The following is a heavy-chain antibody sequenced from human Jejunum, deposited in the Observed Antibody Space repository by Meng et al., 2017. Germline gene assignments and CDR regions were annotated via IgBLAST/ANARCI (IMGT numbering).Heavy chain of an antibody. V-gene: IGHV6-1*01. J-gene: IGHJ4*02. CDR3: ARDWGDVRGGFDF. Sequence: QGQLQQSGPGLVKPSQTLSLPCAISGDIVSRNSAAWNWIRQSSSRGLEWLGRTYYRSKYYNDYALSVKSRITINPDTSKNQFSLQLNSVTPEDTAIYYCARDWGDVRGGFDFWGQGTLVTVSS. D-gene: IGHD3-10*02. CDR1: GDIVSRNSAA. CDR2: TYYRSKYYN.